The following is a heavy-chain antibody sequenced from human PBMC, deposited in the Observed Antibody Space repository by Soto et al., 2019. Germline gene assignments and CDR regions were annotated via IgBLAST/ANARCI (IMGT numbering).Heavy chain of an antibody. CDR1: GGTFSSYA. CDR3: ARVRPTGIAAAGTNYYYGMDV. D-gene: IGHD6-13*01. V-gene: IGHV1-69*06. CDR2: IIPIFGTA. J-gene: IGHJ6*02. Sequence: QVQLVQSGAEVKKPGSSVKVSCKASGGTFSSYAISWVRQAPGQGLEWMGGIIPIFGTANYAQKFQGRVTITADKSTSTAYMERSSLRSEDTAVYYCARVRPTGIAAAGTNYYYGMDVWGQGTTVTVSS.